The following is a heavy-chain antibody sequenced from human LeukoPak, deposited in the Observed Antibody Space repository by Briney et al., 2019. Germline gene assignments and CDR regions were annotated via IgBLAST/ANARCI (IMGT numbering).Heavy chain of an antibody. CDR1: GYTFTNDD. V-gene: IGHV1-8*01. J-gene: IGHJ4*02. D-gene: IGHD3-9*01. CDR2: MNPNSGNT. CDR3: ARNASGTGYTA. Sequence: ASVKVSCKASGYTFTNDDISWVRQATGQGLEWIGKMNPNSGNTGYAQKFQGRVTMTRSTSVSTVHMELNSLTSEDTAVYFYARNASGTGYTAWGQGTLVTVSS.